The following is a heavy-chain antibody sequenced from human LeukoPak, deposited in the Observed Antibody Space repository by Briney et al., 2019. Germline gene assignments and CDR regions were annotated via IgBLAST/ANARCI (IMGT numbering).Heavy chain of an antibody. V-gene: IGHV3-53*01. CDR2: IYSGGST. Sequence: GGSLRLSCAASGFTVSSNYMSWVRQAPGKGLESVSVIYSGGSTYYADSVKGRFTISRDNSKNTLYLQMNSLRAEDTAVYYCARSTIAVAGTPFDYWGQGTLVTVSS. CDR3: ARSTIAVAGTPFDY. J-gene: IGHJ4*02. CDR1: GFTVSSNY. D-gene: IGHD6-19*01.